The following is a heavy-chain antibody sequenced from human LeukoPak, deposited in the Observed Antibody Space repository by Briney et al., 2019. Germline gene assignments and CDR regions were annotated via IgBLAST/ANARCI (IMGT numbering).Heavy chain of an antibody. J-gene: IGHJ4*02. CDR2: ISGSGGST. CDR3: AKDNDFWSGYPY. V-gene: IGHV3-23*01. CDR1: GFTFSSYA. D-gene: IGHD3-3*01. Sequence: PGGSLRLSCAASGFTFSSYAMSWVRQAPGKGLEWVSAISGSGGSTYYADSEKGRFTISRDNSKNTLYLQMNSLRAEDTAVYYCAKDNDFWSGYPYWGQGTLVTVSS.